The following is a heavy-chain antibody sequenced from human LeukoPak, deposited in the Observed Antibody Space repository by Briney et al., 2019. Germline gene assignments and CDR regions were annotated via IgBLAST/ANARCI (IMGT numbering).Heavy chain of an antibody. CDR3: ARALRIYYYFDY. D-gene: IGHD1-26*01. CDR1: GFTFSSYW. J-gene: IGHJ4*02. CDR2: INSDGSST. V-gene: IGHV3-74*01. Sequence: GGSLRLSCAASGFTFSSYWMHWVRQAPGKGLVWVSRINSDGSSTNYADSVKGRFTISRDNAKNTLYLQMNSLRAEDTAVYYCARALRIYYYFDYWGQGTLVTVSS.